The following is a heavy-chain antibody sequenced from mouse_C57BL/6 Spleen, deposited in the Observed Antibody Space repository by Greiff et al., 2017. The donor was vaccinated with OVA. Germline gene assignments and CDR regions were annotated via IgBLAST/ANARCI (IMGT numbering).Heavy chain of an antibody. D-gene: IGHD4-1*02. CDR1: GFNIKDDY. V-gene: IGHV14-4*01. Sequence: VHVKQSGAELVRPGASVKLSCTASGFNIKDDYMHWVKQRPEQGLEWIGWIDPENGDTEYASKFQGKATITADTSSNTAYLQLSSLTSEDTAVYYCTVNWDAYWGQGTTLTVSS. J-gene: IGHJ2*01. CDR3: TVNWDAY. CDR2: IDPENGDT.